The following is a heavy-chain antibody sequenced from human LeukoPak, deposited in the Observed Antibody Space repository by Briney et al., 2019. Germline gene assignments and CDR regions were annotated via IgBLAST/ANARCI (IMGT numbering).Heavy chain of an antibody. CDR3: AKVHGSGSYRFDF. CDR1: GFTFDSYA. Sequence: GGSLRLSCEGSGFTFDSYAMSWVRQSPGKGLEWVPAVTGTGGNTYHADSVKDRFTISRDNSKNTVYLQMNSLRAEDTAIYYCAKVHGSGSYRFDFWGQGTLVTVSS. CDR2: VTGTGGNT. J-gene: IGHJ4*02. V-gene: IGHV3-23*01. D-gene: IGHD3-10*01.